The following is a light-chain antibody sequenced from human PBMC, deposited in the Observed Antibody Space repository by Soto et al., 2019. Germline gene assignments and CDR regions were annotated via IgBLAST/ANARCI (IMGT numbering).Light chain of an antibody. J-gene: IGLJ3*02. Sequence: QSALTQPASVSRSLGQSITISCTGTSSDVGTYNHVSWYQQHPGKVPKVMIYEVNKRPSGVSNRFSGSKSGNTASLTISGLQAEDEADYYCCSYAGSPMWVLGGGTKVTV. CDR2: EVN. CDR1: SSDVGTYNH. CDR3: CSYAGSPMWV. V-gene: IGLV2-23*02.